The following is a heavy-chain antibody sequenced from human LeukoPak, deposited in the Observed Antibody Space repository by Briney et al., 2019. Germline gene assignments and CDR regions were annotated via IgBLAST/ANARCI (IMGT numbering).Heavy chain of an antibody. J-gene: IGHJ4*02. V-gene: IGHV4-39*07. CDR3: ARVLNDSSGYYYVKYFDY. CDR1: GGSISSSSYY. CDR2: INHSGST. Sequence: PSETLSLTCTVSGGSISSSSYYWGWIRQPPGKGLEWIGEINHSGSTKTNPSLKSRVTVSVDTSKHQCSLKLTSLTAADTAAYYCARVLNDSSGYYYVKYFDYWGQGTLVTVSS. D-gene: IGHD3-22*01.